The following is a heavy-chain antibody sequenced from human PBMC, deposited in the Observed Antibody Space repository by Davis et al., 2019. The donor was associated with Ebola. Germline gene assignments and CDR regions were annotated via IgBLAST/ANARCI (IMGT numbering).Heavy chain of an antibody. CDR2: IWYDGSNK. V-gene: IGHV3-33*01. CDR1: GFTFSSYG. J-gene: IGHJ5*02. CDR3: ARVNAATGYTRFDL. D-gene: IGHD3-9*01. Sequence: GESLKISCAASGFTFSSYGMHWVRQAPGKGLEWVAVIWYDGSNKYYADSVKGRFTTSRDNAKNSLYLEMNSLRAEDTAFYHCARVNAATGYTRFDLWGQGTLVTVSS.